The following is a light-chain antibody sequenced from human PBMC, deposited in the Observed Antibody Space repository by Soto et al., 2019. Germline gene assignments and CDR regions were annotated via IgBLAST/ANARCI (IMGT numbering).Light chain of an antibody. CDR2: AAS. CDR1: QSVSSNY. V-gene: IGKV3-20*01. Sequence: EIVLTQSPGILSLSPGGRATLSCRASQSVSSNYLVWYQQKPGQAPRLLIYAASSRAPGIPDRFSGSGSGTDFVRTSSRLEPEDSAVYYGQQYGTSFTFGPGTRVEIK. CDR3: QQYGTSFT. J-gene: IGKJ3*01.